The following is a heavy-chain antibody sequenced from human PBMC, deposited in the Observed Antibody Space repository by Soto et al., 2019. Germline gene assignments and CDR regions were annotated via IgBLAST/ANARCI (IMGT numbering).Heavy chain of an antibody. V-gene: IGHV1-18*01. J-gene: IGHJ4*02. Sequence: QVQLVQSGAEVKKPGASVKVSCKASGYTFTSYGISWVRQAPGQGHEWMGWISAYNGNTNYAQKLQGRVTMTTDTSTSTAYMELRSLRSDDTAVYYCARDMSDYDLWSGYPSEYYFDYWGQGTLVTVSS. D-gene: IGHD3-3*01. CDR2: ISAYNGNT. CDR3: ARDMSDYDLWSGYPSEYYFDY. CDR1: GYTFTSYG.